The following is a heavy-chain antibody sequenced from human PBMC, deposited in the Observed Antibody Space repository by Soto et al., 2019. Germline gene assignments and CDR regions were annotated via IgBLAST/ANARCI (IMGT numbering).Heavy chain of an antibody. CDR1: GGSISSYY. CDR3: ARAPSSRLSGLWTYYGMDV. J-gene: IGHJ6*02. Sequence: SETLSLTCTVSGGSISSYYWSWLRQPPGKGLEWIGYIYYSGSTNYNPSLKSRVTISVDTSKNQFSLKLSSVTAADTAVYYCARAPSSRLSGLWTYYGMDVWGQGTTVTVSS. V-gene: IGHV4-59*01. CDR2: IYYSGST. D-gene: IGHD3-10*01.